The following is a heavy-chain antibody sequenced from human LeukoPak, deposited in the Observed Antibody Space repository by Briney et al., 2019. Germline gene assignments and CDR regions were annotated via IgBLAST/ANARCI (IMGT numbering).Heavy chain of an antibody. CDR3: ARQSIAAAGDIDY. D-gene: IGHD6-13*01. Sequence: SVKVSCKTSGGTFSSYAISWVRQAPGQGREWMGGIIPIFGTANYAQKFQGRVTITADKSTSTAYMELSSLRSEDTAVYYCARQSIAAAGDIDYWGQGTLVTVSS. J-gene: IGHJ4*02. V-gene: IGHV1-69*06. CDR1: GGTFSSYA. CDR2: IIPIFGTA.